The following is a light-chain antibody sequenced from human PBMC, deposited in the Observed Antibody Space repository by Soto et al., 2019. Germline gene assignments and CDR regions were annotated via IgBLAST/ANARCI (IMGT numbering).Light chain of an antibody. CDR2: DVS. CDR1: SSDVGDYNY. Sequence: QSVLTQPASVSGSPGQSITISCTGTSSDVGDYNYVSWYQQHPGKAPKLMIYDVSNRPSGVSNRFSGSKSGNTASLTISGLQAEDEADYYCSSYTSSSTRGVFGGGTKLTVL. J-gene: IGLJ2*01. CDR3: SSYTSSSTRGV. V-gene: IGLV2-14*01.